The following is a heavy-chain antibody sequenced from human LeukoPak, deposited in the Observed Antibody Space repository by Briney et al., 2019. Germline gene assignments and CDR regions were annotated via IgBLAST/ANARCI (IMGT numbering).Heavy chain of an antibody. J-gene: IGHJ6*02. CDR3: ARALDTAMGYYYYGMDV. V-gene: IGHV3-30-3*01. D-gene: IGHD5-18*01. CDR2: ISYDGSNK. CDR1: GFTFSSYA. Sequence: GGSLRLSCAASGFTFSSYAMHWVRQAPGKGLEWVAVISYDGSNKYYADSVKGRFTISRDNAKNSLYLQMNSLRAEDTAVYYCARALDTAMGYYYYGMDVWGQGTTVTVSS.